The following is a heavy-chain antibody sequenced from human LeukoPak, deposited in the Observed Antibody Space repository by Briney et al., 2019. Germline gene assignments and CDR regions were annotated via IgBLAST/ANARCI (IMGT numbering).Heavy chain of an antibody. CDR1: GGSFTNQF. D-gene: IGHD3-16*01. V-gene: IGHV4-34*01. CDR3: AWHYVWGRFDS. J-gene: IGHJ4*02. Sequence: SETLSLTCGVSGGSFTNQFWTWIRQAPGQGLEWIGDINHNRVTNYNPSLKSRVTISADTSNSLSLRSVTAADTAVYFCAWHYVWGRFDSWGKGTLVTVSS. CDR2: INHNRVT.